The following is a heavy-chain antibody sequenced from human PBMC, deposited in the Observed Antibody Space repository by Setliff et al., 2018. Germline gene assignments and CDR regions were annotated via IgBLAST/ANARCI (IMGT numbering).Heavy chain of an antibody. CDR3: ERLVRYCTTTTCQRASGAEF. V-gene: IGHV1-18*01. J-gene: IGHJ4*02. CDR1: GYTFNHYG. CDR2: ISAHSGNT. D-gene: IGHD2-8*01. Sequence: ASVKVSCKASGYTFNHYGITWVRLAPGQGLEWMGWISAHSGNTFYAPQFQGRLVMTTDTSTNTAYMELRNLTSDDTAMYFCERLVRYCTTTTCQRASGAEFWGQGTLVTVSS.